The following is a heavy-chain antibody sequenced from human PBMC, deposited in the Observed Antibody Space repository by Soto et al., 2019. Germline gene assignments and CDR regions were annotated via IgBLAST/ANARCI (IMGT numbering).Heavy chain of an antibody. CDR1: GFTFSSYA. CDR3: AKAPRDDSSGQVDY. D-gene: IGHD3-22*01. V-gene: IGHV3-23*01. CDR2: ISGSGGST. J-gene: IGHJ4*02. Sequence: XVSLSLSCAASGFTFSSYAMSWVRPAPGKGLEWVSAISGSGGSTYYADSVKGRFTISRDNSKNTLYLQMNSLRAEDTAVYYCAKAPRDDSSGQVDYWGQGTLVTVSS.